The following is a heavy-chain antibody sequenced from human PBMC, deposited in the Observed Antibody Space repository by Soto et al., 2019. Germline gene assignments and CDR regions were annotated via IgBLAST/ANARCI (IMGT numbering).Heavy chain of an antibody. CDR3: AIRNPHDYGDYLLDSHIEYFQH. Sequence: GGSLRLSCAASGFTFSSYGMHWVRQAPGKGLEWVAVISYDGSNKYYADSVKGRFTISRDNSKNTLYLQMNSLRAEDTAVYYCAIRNPHDYGDYLLDSHIEYFQHWGQGTLVTVSS. J-gene: IGHJ1*01. CDR1: GFTFSSYG. D-gene: IGHD4-17*01. V-gene: IGHV3-30*03. CDR2: ISYDGSNK.